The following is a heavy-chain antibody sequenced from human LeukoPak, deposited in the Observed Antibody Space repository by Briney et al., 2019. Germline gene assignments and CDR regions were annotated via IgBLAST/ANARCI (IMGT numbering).Heavy chain of an antibody. V-gene: IGHV3-11*04. CDR1: GFTFSDYY. J-gene: IGHJ4*02. CDR2: IGSSGSTI. Sequence: GGSLRLSCAASGFTFSDYYMSWIRQAPGKGLEWVSYIGSSGSTIYYADSVKGRFTISRDNAKNSLYLQMNSLRAEDTAVYYCAKSPWNGKFRAYFDYWGQGTLVTVSS. D-gene: IGHD1-1*01. CDR3: AKSPWNGKFRAYFDY.